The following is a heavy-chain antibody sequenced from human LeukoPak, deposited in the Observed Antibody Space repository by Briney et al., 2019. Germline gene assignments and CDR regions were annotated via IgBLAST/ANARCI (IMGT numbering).Heavy chain of an antibody. CDR3: ARSSTGMRYFDWFAADY. CDR1: GFTFSSYA. CDR2: ISYDGSNK. Sequence: GGSLRLSCAASGFTFSSYAMHWVRQAPGKGLEWVAVISYDGSNKYYADSVEGRFTISRDNSKNTLYLQVNSLRAEDTAVYYCARSSTGMRYFDWFAADYWGQGTLVTVSS. J-gene: IGHJ4*02. V-gene: IGHV3-30-3*01. D-gene: IGHD3-9*01.